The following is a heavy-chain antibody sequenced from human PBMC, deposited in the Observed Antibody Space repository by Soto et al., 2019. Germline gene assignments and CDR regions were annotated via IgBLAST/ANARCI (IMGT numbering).Heavy chain of an antibody. CDR1: GYTFTGYY. J-gene: IGHJ5*02. CDR3: ARGQTASISWFDP. Sequence: ASVKVSCKASGYTFTGYYMHWVRQAPGQGLEWMGWINPNSGGTNYAQKFQGWVTMTRDTSISTAYMELSRLRSDDTAVYYCARGQTASISWFDPWGQGTLVTVSS. CDR2: INPNSGGT. V-gene: IGHV1-2*04.